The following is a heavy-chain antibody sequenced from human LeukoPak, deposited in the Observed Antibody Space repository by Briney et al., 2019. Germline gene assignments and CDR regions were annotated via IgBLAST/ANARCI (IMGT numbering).Heavy chain of an antibody. V-gene: IGHV4-59*08. CDR1: GGSISSYY. CDR3: ARYNLYDYVWGSYGTLDY. J-gene: IGHJ4*02. CDR2: IYYSGST. Sequence: PSETLSLTCTVSGGSISSYYWSWIRQPPGKGLEWIGYIYYSGSTNYNPSLKSRVTISVDTSKNQFSLKLSSVTAANTAVYYCARYNLYDYVWGSYGTLDYWGQGTLVTVSS. D-gene: IGHD3-16*01.